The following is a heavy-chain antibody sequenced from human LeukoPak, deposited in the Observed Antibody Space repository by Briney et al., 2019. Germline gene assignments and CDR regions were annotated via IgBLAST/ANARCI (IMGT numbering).Heavy chain of an antibody. Sequence: SETLSLTCTVSGGSISSSSYYWGWIRQPPGKGLEWIGRIYYSGSTYYHPSLKSRVTISVDTSKNQFSLKLSSVTAADTAVYYCARHSRSGLAPDWGQGTLVTVSS. D-gene: IGHD3-3*01. V-gene: IGHV4-39*01. CDR2: IYYSGST. J-gene: IGHJ4*02. CDR3: ARHSRSGLAPD. CDR1: GGSISSSSYY.